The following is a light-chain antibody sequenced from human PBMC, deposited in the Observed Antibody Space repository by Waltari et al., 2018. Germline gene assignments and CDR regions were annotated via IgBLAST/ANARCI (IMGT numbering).Light chain of an antibody. CDR1: SSDVGSYNL. Sequence: QSALTQPASVSGSPGQSITISCTGTSSDVGSYNLVSWSQQHPGKAPKLMIYEGSKRPSGVSNRFSGSKSGNTASLTISGLQAEDEADYYCCSYAGSNWVFGGGTKLTVL. J-gene: IGLJ3*02. V-gene: IGLV2-23*01. CDR3: CSYAGSNWV. CDR2: EGS.